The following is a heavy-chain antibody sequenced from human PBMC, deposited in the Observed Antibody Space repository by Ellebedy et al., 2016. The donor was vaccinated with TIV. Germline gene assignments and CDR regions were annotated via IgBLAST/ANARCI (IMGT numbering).Heavy chain of an antibody. Sequence: MPSETLSLTCTVSGGSISSYYWSWIRQPPGKGLEWIGYIYYSGSTNYNPSLKSRVTISVDTSKNQFSLKLSSVTAADTPVYYCARGLLYYDFWSGYYKGAGDYYYGMDVWGQGTTVTVSS. V-gene: IGHV4-59*01. CDR3: ARGLLYYDFWSGYYKGAGDYYYGMDV. CDR2: IYYSGST. D-gene: IGHD3-3*01. J-gene: IGHJ6*02. CDR1: GGSISSYY.